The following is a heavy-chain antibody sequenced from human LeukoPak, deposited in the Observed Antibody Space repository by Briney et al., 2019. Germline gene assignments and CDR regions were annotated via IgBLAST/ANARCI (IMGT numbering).Heavy chain of an antibody. D-gene: IGHD3-10*01. J-gene: IGHJ4*02. CDR1: GFTFSSYA. V-gene: IGHV3-30*04. CDR2: ISYDGSNK. Sequence: PGGSLRLSCAASGFTFSSYAVHWVRQAPGKGLEWVAVISYDGSNKYYADSVKGRFTISRDNSKNTLYLQMNSLRAEDTAVYYCARSYYYGSGSYPNDYWGQGTLVTVSS. CDR3: ARSYYYGSGSYPNDY.